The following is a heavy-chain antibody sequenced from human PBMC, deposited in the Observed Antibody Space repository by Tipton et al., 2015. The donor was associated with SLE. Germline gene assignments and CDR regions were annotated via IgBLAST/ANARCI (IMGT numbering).Heavy chain of an antibody. CDR3: TTAANSGYDCDY. Sequence: SLRLSCAASGFTFSNAWMSWVRQAPGKGLEWVGRIKSKTDGGTTDYAAPVKGRFTISRDDSKNTLYLQMNSLKTEDTAVYYCTTAANSGYDCDYWGQGTLVTVSS. CDR2: IKSKTDGGTT. J-gene: IGHJ4*02. CDR1: GFTFSNAW. V-gene: IGHV3-15*01. D-gene: IGHD5-12*01.